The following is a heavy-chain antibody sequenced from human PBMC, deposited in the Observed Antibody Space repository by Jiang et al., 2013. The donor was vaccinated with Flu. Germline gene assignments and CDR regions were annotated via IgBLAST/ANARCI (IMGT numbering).Heavy chain of an antibody. V-gene: IGHV4-38-2*02. J-gene: IGHJ4*02. CDR2: LSYGIT. D-gene: IGHD3-22*01. CDR3: ARDVRMHYLDSGGRSQLDY. Sequence: TLVPPPRAVSGYSISSGYYWGVDPAAPHGKGRGVDWEYLSYGITSYNPSLKSRVTISVDTSKNQFSLNLSSVTAADTAVYYCARDVRMHYLDSGGRSQLDYWGQGTLVSASS. CDR1: GYSISSGYY.